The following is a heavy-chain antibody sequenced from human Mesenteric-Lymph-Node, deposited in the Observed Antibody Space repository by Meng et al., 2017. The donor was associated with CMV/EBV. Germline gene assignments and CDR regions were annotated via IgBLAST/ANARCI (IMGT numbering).Heavy chain of an antibody. CDR1: GFNFIDFY. CDR2: ISRTSGRV. J-gene: IGHJ4*02. Sequence: GESLKISCAASGFNFIDFYMSWLRQAPGKGLELMSYISRTSGRVYYTDSVKGRFTIYRDNAKNTLYLQMSGLRGEDTAVYYCGREREGRSDWGQGTLVTVSS. CDR3: GREREGRSD. V-gene: IGHV3-11*01.